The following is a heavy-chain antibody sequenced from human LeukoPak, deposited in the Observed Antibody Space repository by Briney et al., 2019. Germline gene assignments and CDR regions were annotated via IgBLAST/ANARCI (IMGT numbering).Heavy chain of an antibody. V-gene: IGHV4-39*01. Sequence: SETLSLTCTVSGGSISSSSYYWGWIRQPPGKGLEWIGSIYYSGSTYYNPSLKSRVTISVDTSKNQFSLKLSSVTAADTAVYYCASLVVPAVTFDYWGQGTLVTVSS. D-gene: IGHD2-2*01. J-gene: IGHJ4*02. CDR3: ASLVVPAVTFDY. CDR1: GGSISSSSYY. CDR2: IYYSGST.